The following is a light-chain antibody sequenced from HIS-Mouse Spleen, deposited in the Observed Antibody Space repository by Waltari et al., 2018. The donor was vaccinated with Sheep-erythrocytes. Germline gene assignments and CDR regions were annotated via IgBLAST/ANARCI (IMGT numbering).Light chain of an antibody. CDR1: SSDVGVYNY. CDR3: SSYAGSNNYV. Sequence: QSALTQPPSASGSPGQSVTISCTGTSSDVGVYNYVSWYQQHPGKAPKLMSYEVSKRPVGVPHRFCGAKSGNAASLTVCGLQAEDEADYCCSSYAGSNNYVFGTGTKVTVL. J-gene: IGLJ1*01. V-gene: IGLV2-8*01. CDR2: EVS.